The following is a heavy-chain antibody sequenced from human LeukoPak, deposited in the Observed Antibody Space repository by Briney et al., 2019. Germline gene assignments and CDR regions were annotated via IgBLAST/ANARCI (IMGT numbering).Heavy chain of an antibody. CDR3: ARGGLEPFDV. V-gene: IGHV3-23*01. CDR2: ISGSGGST. CDR1: GFTFSSYA. Sequence: GGSLRLSCAASGFTFSSYAMSWVRQAPGKGLEWVSAISGSGGSTYYADSVKGRFTISRDNSKNTLYLQMDSLRGEDTAVYFCARGGLEPFDVWGQGTLVTVSS. D-gene: IGHD1-1*01. J-gene: IGHJ3*01.